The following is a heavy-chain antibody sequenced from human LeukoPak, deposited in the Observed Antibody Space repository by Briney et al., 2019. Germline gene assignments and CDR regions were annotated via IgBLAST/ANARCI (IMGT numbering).Heavy chain of an antibody. V-gene: IGHV3-21*01. Sequence: GRSLRLSCAASGFTFSSYSMNWVRQAPGKGLEWVSSISSSSSYIYYADSVKGRYTISRDNAKKSLYLQMNSLRVEDTAVYYCARAYSERYGLGYYYMDVWGKGTTVTVSS. J-gene: IGHJ6*03. CDR2: ISSSSSYI. D-gene: IGHD1-26*01. CDR1: GFTFSSYS. CDR3: ARAYSERYGLGYYYMDV.